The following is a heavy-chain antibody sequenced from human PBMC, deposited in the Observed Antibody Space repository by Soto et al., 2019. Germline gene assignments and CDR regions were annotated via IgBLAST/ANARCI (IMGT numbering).Heavy chain of an antibody. D-gene: IGHD6-19*01. CDR1: GFTFSSYA. Sequence: EVQLLESGGGLVQPGGSLRLSCAASGFTFSSYAMSWVRQAPGKGLEWVSAISGSGGSTYYADSVKGRFTISRDNTKNTLYLQMNSLRAEDTAVYYWAGTGWLVQIGPQGYFQHWGQGTLVTVSS. J-gene: IGHJ1*01. V-gene: IGHV3-23*01. CDR3: AGTGWLVQIGPQGYFQH. CDR2: ISGSGGST.